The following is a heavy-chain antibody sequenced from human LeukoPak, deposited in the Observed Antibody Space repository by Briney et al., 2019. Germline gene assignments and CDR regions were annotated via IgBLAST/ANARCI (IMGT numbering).Heavy chain of an antibody. CDR2: IFSNDEK. D-gene: IGHD6-13*01. Sequence: SVPTLVNPTETLTLTCTVSGFSLSNARMGVSWIRQPPGKALEWLAHIFSNDEKSYSTSLKSRLTISKDTSKSQVVLTMTNMDPVDTATYYCARIPQPDSSSWYCWFDPWGQGTLVTVSS. J-gene: IGHJ5*02. CDR3: ARIPQPDSSSWYCWFDP. CDR1: GFSLSNARMG. V-gene: IGHV2-26*01.